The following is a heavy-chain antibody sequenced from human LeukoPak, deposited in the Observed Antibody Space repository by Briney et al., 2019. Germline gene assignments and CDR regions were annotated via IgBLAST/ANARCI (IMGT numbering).Heavy chain of an antibody. J-gene: IGHJ3*02. D-gene: IGHD6-19*01. V-gene: IGHV4-59*01. CDR2: IYYSGST. CDR1: GGSISSYY. CDR3: ARELGIAVARFAFDI. Sequence: SETLSLTCTVSGGSISSYYWSWIRQPPGKGLEWLGYIYYSGSTNYNPSLKSRVTISVDTSKNQFSLKLSPVTAADTAVYYCARELGIAVARFAFDIWGQGTMVTVSS.